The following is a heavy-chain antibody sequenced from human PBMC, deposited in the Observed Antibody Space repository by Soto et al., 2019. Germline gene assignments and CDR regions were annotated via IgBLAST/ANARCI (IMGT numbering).Heavy chain of an antibody. CDR2: IYYSGST. CDR3: ASPNYDYIWGSYPQSPGFDY. Sequence: SETLSLTCTVSGGSISSSSYYWGWIRQPPGKGLEWIGSIYYSGSTYYNPSLKSRVTISVDTSKNQFSLKLSSVTAADTAVYYCASPNYDYIWGSYPQSPGFDYWGQGTLVTVSS. J-gene: IGHJ4*02. D-gene: IGHD3-16*02. V-gene: IGHV4-39*01. CDR1: GGSISSSSYY.